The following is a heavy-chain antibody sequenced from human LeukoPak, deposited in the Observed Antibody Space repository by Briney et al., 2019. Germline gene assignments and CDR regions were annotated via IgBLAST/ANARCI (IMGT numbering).Heavy chain of an antibody. J-gene: IGHJ6*03. V-gene: IGHV3-23*01. Sequence: GGSLRLSCAASGFSLSSYAMSWVRQAPGKGLEWVSAISSTDAGTYHADSVRGRFTISRDSSKNTLYLQMNSLRAEDTAVYYCARILTGYSASYYYYYMDVWGKGTTVTISS. CDR2: ISSTDAGT. CDR3: ARILTGYSASYYYYYMDV. CDR1: GFSLSSYA. D-gene: IGHD3-9*01.